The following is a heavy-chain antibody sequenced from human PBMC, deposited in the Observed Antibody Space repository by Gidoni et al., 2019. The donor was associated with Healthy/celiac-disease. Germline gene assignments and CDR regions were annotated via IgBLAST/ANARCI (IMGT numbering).Heavy chain of an antibody. CDR2: IFSNDEK. V-gene: IGHV2-26*01. Sequence: QATLKESGPVLVKPTETLTLTCTVSGLQLSKARMGVSWIRQPQGKALEWLAHIFSNDEKSYSTSLKSRLTISKDTSKSQVVLTMTNMDPVDTATYYCERIQKPSYYYYYGMDVWGQGTTVTVSS. J-gene: IGHJ6*02. CDR1: GLQLSKARMG. CDR3: ERIQKPSYYYYYGMDV.